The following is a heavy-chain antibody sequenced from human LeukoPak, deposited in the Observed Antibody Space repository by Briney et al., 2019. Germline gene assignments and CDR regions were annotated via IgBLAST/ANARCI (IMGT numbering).Heavy chain of an antibody. Sequence: GESLKISCKGSGYSFTSYWIGWARQMPGKGLEWMGIIYPGDSDTRYSPSFQGQVTISADKSISTAYLQWSSLKASDTAMYYCARPYYDSSGYYHFDYWGQGTLVTVSS. CDR3: ARPYYDSSGYYHFDY. V-gene: IGHV5-51*01. D-gene: IGHD3-22*01. CDR2: IYPGDSDT. J-gene: IGHJ4*02. CDR1: GYSFTSYW.